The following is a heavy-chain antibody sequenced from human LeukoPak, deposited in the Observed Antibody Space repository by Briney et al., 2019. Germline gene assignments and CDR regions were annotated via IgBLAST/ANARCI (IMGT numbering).Heavy chain of an antibody. J-gene: IGHJ4*02. CDR3: ARAVRHWDYYDSSGYYPPFDY. D-gene: IGHD3-22*01. CDR1: GGTFSGYA. Sequence: SVKVSCKASGGTFSGYAISWVRQAPGQGLEWMGGIIPIFGTANYAQKFQGRVTITADESTSTAYMELSSLRSEDTAVYYCARAVRHWDYYDSSGYYPPFDYWGQGTLVTVSS. CDR2: IIPIFGTA. V-gene: IGHV1-69*01.